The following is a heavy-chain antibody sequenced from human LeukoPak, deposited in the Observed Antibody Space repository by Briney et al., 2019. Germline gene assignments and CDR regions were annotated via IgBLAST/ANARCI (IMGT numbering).Heavy chain of an antibody. CDR3: ARQNDILTGRDDSFDI. J-gene: IGHJ3*02. Sequence: SETLSLTCTVSGGSISSYYWSWLGQPPGKGLEWIGYIYYSGSTNYNSSLKSRVTISVDTSKNHFSLKLSSVTAADTAVYYCARQNDILTGRDDSFDIWGQGTMVTVSS. V-gene: IGHV4-59*08. CDR1: GGSISSYY. CDR2: IYYSGST. D-gene: IGHD3-9*01.